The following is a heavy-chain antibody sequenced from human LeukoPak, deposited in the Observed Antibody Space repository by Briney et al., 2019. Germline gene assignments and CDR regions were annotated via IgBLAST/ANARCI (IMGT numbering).Heavy chain of an antibody. J-gene: IGHJ6*04. Sequence: GRSLRLSCAASGFTFDDYAMHWVRQAPGKGLEWVSGISWNSGSIGYADSVKGRFTISRDNAKNSLYLQMNSLRAEDMALYYCAKESNCGGDCYGMDVWGKETTVTVSS. V-gene: IGHV3-9*03. CDR3: AKESNCGGDCYGMDV. CDR1: GFTFDDYA. D-gene: IGHD2-21*01. CDR2: ISWNSGSI.